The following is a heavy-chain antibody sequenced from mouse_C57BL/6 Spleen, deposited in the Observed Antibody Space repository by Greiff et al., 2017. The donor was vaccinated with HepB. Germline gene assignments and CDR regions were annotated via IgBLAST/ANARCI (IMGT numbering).Heavy chain of an antibody. CDR1: GYTFTSYW. V-gene: IGHV1-69*01. Sequence: VQLHQPGAELVMPGASVKLSCKASGYTFTSYWMHWVKQRPGQGLEWIGEIDPSDSYTNYNQKFKGKSTLTVDKSSSTAYMQLSSLTSEDSAVYYCARHFSYYFDYWGQGTTLTVSS. J-gene: IGHJ2*01. CDR2: IDPSDSYT. CDR3: ARHFSYYFDY.